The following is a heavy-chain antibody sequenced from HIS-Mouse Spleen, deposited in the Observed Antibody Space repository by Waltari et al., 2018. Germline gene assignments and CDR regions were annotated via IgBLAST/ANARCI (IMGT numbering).Heavy chain of an antibody. Sequence: QLQLQESGPGLVKPSETLSLTCTVSGGSISSSSYYWGWIRQPPGKGLEWIGSIYYSGRTDYNPSLKSRVTVSVDTSKNQFSRKLSSVTAADTAVYYCASGVVVAATAVHFDYWGQGTLVTVSS. CDR1: GGSISSSSYY. V-gene: IGHV4-39*07. D-gene: IGHD2-15*01. J-gene: IGHJ4*02. CDR3: ASGVVVAATAVHFDY. CDR2: IYYSGRT.